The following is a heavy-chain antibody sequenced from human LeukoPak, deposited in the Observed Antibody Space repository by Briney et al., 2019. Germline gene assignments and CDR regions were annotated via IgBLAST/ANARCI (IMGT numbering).Heavy chain of an antibody. CDR2: ITSSSDYI. D-gene: IGHD2-2*01. J-gene: IGHJ6*02. CDR1: GYTFSSYS. Sequence: GGSLRLSCAASGYTFSSYSMNWVRQAPGKGLEWVSSITSSSDYIYYAESLKGRFTISRDNAKNSLYLQMNSLRAEDTAVYYCARDTAGDIVVVPSGGMDVWGQGTTVTVSS. CDR3: ARDTAGDIVVVPSGGMDV. V-gene: IGHV3-21*01.